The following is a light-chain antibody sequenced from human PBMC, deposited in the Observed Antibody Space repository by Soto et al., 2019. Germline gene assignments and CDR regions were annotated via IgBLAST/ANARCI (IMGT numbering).Light chain of an antibody. CDR2: KAS. Sequence: DIQMTQSPSTLSASVGDRVTITCWASQNINNVLAWYQQKPGRAPKLLIYKASILESGVPAMFSGSGSRTEFSLTIRSLQPDDFAAYFWLYYDSYSYTFGQGTELEIK. V-gene: IGKV1-5*03. J-gene: IGKJ2*01. CDR1: QNINNV. CDR3: LYYDSYSYT.